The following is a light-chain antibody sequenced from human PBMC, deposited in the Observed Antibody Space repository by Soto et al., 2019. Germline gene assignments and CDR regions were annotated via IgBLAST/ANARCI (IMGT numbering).Light chain of an antibody. Sequence: DIQMTQSPSSLSASVGDRVSVTCRASQSISTFLNWYQQRPGEAPKLLIYAASSLQSGVPSRFRVSGSGADFALSIGSLQPEDFDTYYCQQFYTTPRKFGQGTKVEVK. J-gene: IGKJ1*01. CDR2: AAS. V-gene: IGKV1-39*01. CDR3: QQFYTTPRK. CDR1: QSISTF.